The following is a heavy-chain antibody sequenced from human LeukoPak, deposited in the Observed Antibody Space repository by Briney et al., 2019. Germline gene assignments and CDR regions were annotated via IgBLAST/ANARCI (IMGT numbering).Heavy chain of an antibody. CDR1: GFTFSTYA. CDR3: AENRGVA. V-gene: IGHV3-30-3*01. Sequence: GGSLRLSCAASGFTFSTYAMHWVRQAPGKGLEWVAVISYDESNKYYADSVKGRFTISRDNSKNTLYLQMDSLRADDTAFYYCAENRGVAWGQGTMVTVSS. D-gene: IGHD3-10*01. CDR2: ISYDESNK. J-gene: IGHJ3*01.